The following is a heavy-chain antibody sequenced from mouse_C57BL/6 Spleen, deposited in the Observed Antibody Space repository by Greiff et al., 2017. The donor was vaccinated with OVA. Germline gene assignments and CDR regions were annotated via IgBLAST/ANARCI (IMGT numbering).Heavy chain of an antibody. J-gene: IGHJ1*03. Sequence: QVQLKQSGPELVKPGASVKISCKASGYSFTSYYIHWVKQRPGQGLEWIGWIYPGSGNTKYNEKFKGKATLTADTSSSTAYMQLSSLTSEDSAVYYWARGYYGSSYGYFDVWGTGTTVTVSS. CDR1: GYSFTSYY. CDR3: ARGYYGSSYGYFDV. V-gene: IGHV1-66*01. CDR2: IYPGSGNT. D-gene: IGHD1-1*01.